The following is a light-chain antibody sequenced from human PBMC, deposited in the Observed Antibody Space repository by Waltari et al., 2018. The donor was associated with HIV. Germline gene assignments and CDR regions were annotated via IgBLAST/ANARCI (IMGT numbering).Light chain of an antibody. CDR2: KAS. V-gene: IGKV1-5*03. CDR3: QQYNTYSCT. Sequence: DIQMTQSPSTLSASVGDRVTITCRASQSISNWLAWYQQKPGEAPKLLIYKASSLETGVPSRFSGSGSGTEFSLTISGLQPDDFATYYCQQYNTYSCTFGQGTKLEIK. J-gene: IGKJ2*02. CDR1: QSISNW.